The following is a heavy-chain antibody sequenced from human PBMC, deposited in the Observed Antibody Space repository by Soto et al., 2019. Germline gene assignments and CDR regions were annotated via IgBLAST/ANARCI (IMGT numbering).Heavy chain of an antibody. J-gene: IGHJ4*02. CDR1: GFTFSNAW. V-gene: IGHV3-15*07. Sequence: EVQLVESGGGLVKPGGSLRLSCAASGFTFSNAWMNWVRQAPGKGLEWVGRIKSKTDGGTTDYAAPVKGRFTISRDDSKNTLYLQMNSLKTEDPAVYYCTTRVATRFEFVDYWGQGTLVTVSS. CDR2: IKSKTDGGTT. D-gene: IGHD5-12*01. CDR3: TTRVATRFEFVDY.